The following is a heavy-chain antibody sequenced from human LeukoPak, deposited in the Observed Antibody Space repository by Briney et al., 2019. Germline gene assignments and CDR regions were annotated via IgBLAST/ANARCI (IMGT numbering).Heavy chain of an antibody. V-gene: IGHV3-20*04. D-gene: IGHD5-12*01. CDR2: INWNGGST. CDR1: GFTFDDYG. Sequence: RAGGSLRLSCAASGFTFDDYGMTWVRQAPGKGLEWVSGINWNGGSTGYADSVKGRFTISRDNAQNSLYLQMNSLRAEDTAVYYCARVFEVATFYYMDVWGKGTTVTISS. J-gene: IGHJ6*03. CDR3: ARVFEVATFYYMDV.